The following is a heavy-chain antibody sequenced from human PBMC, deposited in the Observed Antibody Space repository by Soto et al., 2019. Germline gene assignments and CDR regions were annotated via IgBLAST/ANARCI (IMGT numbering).Heavy chain of an antibody. CDR3: AHPRGYGVFDAVDI. CDR2: ISNSGGST. CDR1: GFIFSTYA. Sequence: AVGSLRLSCAASGFIFSTYAMNWVRQAPGKGLEWVSAISNSGGSTYYAESVRGRFTISRDNSINTLFLIMSALRTEDTAVYYCAHPRGYGVFDAVDIWGQGTMVTVSS. V-gene: IGHV3-23*01. J-gene: IGHJ3*02. D-gene: IGHD4-17*01.